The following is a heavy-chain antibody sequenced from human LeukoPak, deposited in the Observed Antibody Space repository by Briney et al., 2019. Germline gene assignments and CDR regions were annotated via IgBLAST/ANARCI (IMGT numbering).Heavy chain of an antibody. J-gene: IGHJ5*02. Sequence: PSETLSLTCTVSGGSISSYYWSWIRQPPGEGLEWIGYISYSGSTNYNPSLKSRVTISVDTSKNHFSLKVRSVTAADTAVYYCAGRFCSGGSCYEASWGQGTLVTVSS. D-gene: IGHD2-15*01. V-gene: IGHV4-59*01. CDR1: GGSISSYY. CDR2: ISYSGST. CDR3: AGRFCSGGSCYEAS.